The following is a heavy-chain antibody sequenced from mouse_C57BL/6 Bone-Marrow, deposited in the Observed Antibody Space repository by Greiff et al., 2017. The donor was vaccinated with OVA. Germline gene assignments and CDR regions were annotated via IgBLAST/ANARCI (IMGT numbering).Heavy chain of an antibody. Sequence: EVKLVESGPGLVKPSQSLSLTCSVTCYSITSGYYWHCLRPFPGNKLECMGYISYDGSNNYNPSLKNRISITRDTSKNQFFLKLNSVTTEDTATYYCARGPYSNPWFAYWGQGTLVTGSA. CDR2: ISYDGSN. CDR3: ARGPYSNPWFAY. D-gene: IGHD2-5*01. V-gene: IGHV3-6*01. J-gene: IGHJ3*01. CDR1: CYSITSGYY.